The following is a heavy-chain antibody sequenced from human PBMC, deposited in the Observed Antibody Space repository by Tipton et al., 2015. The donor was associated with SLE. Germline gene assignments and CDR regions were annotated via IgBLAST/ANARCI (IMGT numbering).Heavy chain of an antibody. Sequence: TLSLTCTVSGGSISSGGYYWSWIRQPAGKGLEWIGYIYTSGSTNYNPSLKSRVTISVDTSKNQFSLKLSSVTAADTAVYYCARDHSDCSSTSCPKWFDPWGQGTLVTVSS. CDR3: ARDHSDCSSTSCPKWFDP. D-gene: IGHD2-2*01. V-gene: IGHV4-61*09. J-gene: IGHJ5*02. CDR1: GGSISSGGYY. CDR2: IYTSGST.